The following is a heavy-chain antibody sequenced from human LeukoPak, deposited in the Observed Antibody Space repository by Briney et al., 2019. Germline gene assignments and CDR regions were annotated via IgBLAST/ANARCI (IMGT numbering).Heavy chain of an antibody. CDR2: ISSNGGST. V-gene: IGHV3-64*01. Sequence: GGSLRLSCAASGFTFSSYAMHWVRQAPGKGLEYVSAISSNGGSTYYANSVKGRFTISRDNSKNTLYLQMGSLRAEDMAVYYCARDREYRSSTSCYTDATFDYWGQGTLVTVSS. CDR3: ARDREYRSSTSCYTDATFDY. J-gene: IGHJ4*02. CDR1: GFTFSSYA. D-gene: IGHD2-2*02.